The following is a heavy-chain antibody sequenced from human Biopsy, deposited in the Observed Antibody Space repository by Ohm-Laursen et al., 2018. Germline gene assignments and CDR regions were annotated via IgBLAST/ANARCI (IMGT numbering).Heavy chain of an antibody. V-gene: IGHV4-59*01. J-gene: IGHJ2*01. CDR1: GDSLRGYY. CDR3: ARDRGYYSDRTVPGYFDL. Sequence: SDTLSHTCTASGDSLRGYYGSWIRQPPGKRLQRSGYVYYTGSTDYNPSLQRRVTISVDTSKNHYSLRLRSVTPADTAIYYCARDRGYYSDRTVPGYFDLWGRGTLVTVSS. CDR2: VYYTGST. D-gene: IGHD3-22*01.